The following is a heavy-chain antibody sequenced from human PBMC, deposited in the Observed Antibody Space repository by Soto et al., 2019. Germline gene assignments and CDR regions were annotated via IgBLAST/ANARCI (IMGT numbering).Heavy chain of an antibody. CDR3: AKVVVPAAMYWFDP. CDR1: GFTFSSYG. J-gene: IGHJ5*02. V-gene: IGHV3-30*18. D-gene: IGHD2-2*01. CDR2: ISYDGSNK. Sequence: GGSLRLSCAASGFTFSSYGMHWVRQAPGKGLEWVAVISYDGSNKYYADSVKGRFTISRDNSKNTLYLQMNSLRAEDTAVYYCAKVVVPAAMYWFDPWGQGTLVTVSS.